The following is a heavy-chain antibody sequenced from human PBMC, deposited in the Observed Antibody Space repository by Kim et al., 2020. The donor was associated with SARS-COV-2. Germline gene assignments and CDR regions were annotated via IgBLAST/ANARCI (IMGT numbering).Heavy chain of an antibody. CDR1: GFTFSSYE. J-gene: IGHJ4*02. CDR2: ISSSGSTI. CDR3: ARGDGGWLQLTFLDY. Sequence: GGSLRLSCAASGFTFSSYEMNWVRQAPGKGLEWVSYISSSGSTIYYADSVKGRFTISRDNAKNSLYLQMNSLRAEDTAVYYCARGDGGWLQLTFLDYWGQGTLVTVSS. V-gene: IGHV3-48*03. D-gene: IGHD1-1*01.